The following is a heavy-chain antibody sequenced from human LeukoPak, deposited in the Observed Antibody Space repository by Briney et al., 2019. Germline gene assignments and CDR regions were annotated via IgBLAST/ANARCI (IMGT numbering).Heavy chain of an antibody. Sequence: PGGSLRLSCAASGFTFSSYGMHWVRQAPGKGLEWVAFIRYDGSNKYYADSVKGRFTISRDNSKNTLYLQMNSLRAEDTAVYYCAKGDGSGSYYRVVPNYYYGMDVWGQGTTVTVSS. D-gene: IGHD3-10*01. CDR1: GFTFSSYG. V-gene: IGHV3-30*02. CDR2: IRYDGSNK. J-gene: IGHJ6*02. CDR3: AKGDGSGSYYRVVPNYYYGMDV.